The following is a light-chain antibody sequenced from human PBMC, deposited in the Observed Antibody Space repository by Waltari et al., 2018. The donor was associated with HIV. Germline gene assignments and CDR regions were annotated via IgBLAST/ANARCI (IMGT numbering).Light chain of an antibody. J-gene: IGLJ2*01. CDR2: VDSDGSH. CDR3: QTWDTGIQ. CDR1: SGHSTYA. V-gene: IGLV4-69*01. Sequence: QLVLTQSPSASASLGASVRLTCTLSSGHSTYAIAWHQQQPEKGPRYSMRVDSDGSHMKGDGIPVRFSGSSSGAERYLTSSSLQSEDEADYYCQTWDTGIQFGGATKLTVL.